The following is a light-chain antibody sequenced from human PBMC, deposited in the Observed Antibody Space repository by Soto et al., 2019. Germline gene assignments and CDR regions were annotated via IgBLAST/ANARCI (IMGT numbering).Light chain of an antibody. J-gene: IGLJ1*01. CDR1: SSNIGTNY. Sequence: QSVLTQPPSASGTPGQRVTISWSGGSSNIGTNYVYWYQQLPGTAPKLLIFRNNLRPSGVPDRFSASKSGTSASLAISGLRSEDEGDYFCAGWDDSLHGLLFGAGTKVTVL. CDR3: AGWDDSLHGLL. V-gene: IGLV1-47*01. CDR2: RNN.